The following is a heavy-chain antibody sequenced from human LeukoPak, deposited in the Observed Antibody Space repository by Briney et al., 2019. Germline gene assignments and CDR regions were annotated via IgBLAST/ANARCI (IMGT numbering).Heavy chain of an antibody. CDR3: ANGVGSGYDYSAFDM. CDR1: GYTFTGHY. J-gene: IGHJ3*02. Sequence: ASVKVSCKASGYTFTGHYIHWVRQAPGQGLEWMGWINPDSGGTNYAQKFQGRVTVTRDASISTAYMELSRLRSDDTAVYYCANGVGSGYDYSAFDMWGQGTMVTVSS. V-gene: IGHV1-2*02. D-gene: IGHD5-12*01. CDR2: INPDSGGT.